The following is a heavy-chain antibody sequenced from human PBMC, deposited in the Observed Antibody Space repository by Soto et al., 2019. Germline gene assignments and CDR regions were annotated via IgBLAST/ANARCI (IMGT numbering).Heavy chain of an antibody. Sequence: SVKVSCKASGGTFSSYTISWVRQAPGQGLEWMGRIIPLLDIANYAQKFQGRVTITADKSTGTAYMELNSLRSEDTAVYYCARDSPIGSTFSGYDAIDYWGQGTLVTVSS. CDR1: GGTFSSYT. CDR3: ARDSPIGSTFSGYDAIDY. J-gene: IGHJ4*02. D-gene: IGHD5-12*01. V-gene: IGHV1-69*04. CDR2: IIPLLDIA.